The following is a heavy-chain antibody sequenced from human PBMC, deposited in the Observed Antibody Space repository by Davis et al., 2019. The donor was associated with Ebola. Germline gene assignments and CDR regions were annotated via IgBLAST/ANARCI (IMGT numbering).Heavy chain of an antibody. CDR3: AKGNRTPLFYDTSDDY. V-gene: IGHV3-7*01. CDR1: GFDFIRYW. D-gene: IGHD5/OR15-5a*01. J-gene: IGHJ4*02. Sequence: GESLKISCAASGFDFIRYWMSWVRQAPGKGLEWVASIKQDGSNKYYVDSVKGRFTISRDNAKKSMYLQMNSLRAEDTAVYYCAKGNRTPLFYDTSDDYWGQGTLVTVSS. CDR2: IKQDGSNK.